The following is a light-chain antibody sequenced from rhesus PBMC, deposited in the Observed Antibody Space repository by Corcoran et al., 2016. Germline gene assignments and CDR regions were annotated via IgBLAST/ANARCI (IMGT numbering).Light chain of an antibody. CDR1: QGIGNN. V-gene: IGKV1S17*01. J-gene: IGKJ1*01. CDR2: AAS. Sequence: DIQMTQSPSSLSASVGDRVTITCQASQGIGNNLAWYQQKPGKVPKLLIYAASTLQSGVPSRFGGSGSGTDFTITISSLQPEDFATDYCQHGNGIPWTFGQGTKVEIK. CDR3: QHGNGIPWT.